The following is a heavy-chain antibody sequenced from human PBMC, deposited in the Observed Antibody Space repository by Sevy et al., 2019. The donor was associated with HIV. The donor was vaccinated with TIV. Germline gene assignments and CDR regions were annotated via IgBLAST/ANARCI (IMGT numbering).Heavy chain of an antibody. CDR1: GGTFSSYA. J-gene: IGHJ6*02. D-gene: IGHD2-2*02. Sequence: ASVKVSCKASGGTFSSYAISWVRQAPGQGLEWMGGIIPIFGTANYAQKFQGRVTITADESTSTAYMELSSLRSEDTAVYYCARGGPCSSTSCHRTYYYYYGMDVWGQGTTVTVSS. CDR2: IIPIFGTA. V-gene: IGHV1-69*13. CDR3: ARGGPCSSTSCHRTYYYYYGMDV.